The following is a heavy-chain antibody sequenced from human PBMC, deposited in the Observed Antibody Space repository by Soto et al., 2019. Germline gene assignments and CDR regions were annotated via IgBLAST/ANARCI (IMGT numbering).Heavy chain of an antibody. CDR1: GFIFSNYG. D-gene: IGHD3-22*01. Sequence: QVQLVESGGGVVQPGRSLRLSCAASGFIFSNYGMHWVRQAPGKGLEWVAVIWYDGSHESYADSVKGRFTISRDNSKNTLFLQMNILRAEDTAVYYCARDRYSYDSRAYQGVDWYFDLWGRGTLVTVSS. CDR2: IWYDGSHE. J-gene: IGHJ2*01. CDR3: ARDRYSYDSRAYQGVDWYFDL. V-gene: IGHV3-33*01.